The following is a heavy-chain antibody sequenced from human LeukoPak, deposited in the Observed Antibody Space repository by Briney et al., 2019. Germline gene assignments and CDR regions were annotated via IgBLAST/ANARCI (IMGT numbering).Heavy chain of an antibody. V-gene: IGHV3-30*04. J-gene: IGHJ4*02. D-gene: IGHD6-19*01. CDR2: ISYDGSNK. Sequence: PGGSLRLSCAASGFTFSSYAMHWVRQAPGEGLEWVAVISYDGSNKYYADSVKGRFTISRDNSKNTLYLQMNSLRADDTAVYYCARSRWLDAFDYWGQGTLVTVSS. CDR3: ARSRWLDAFDY. CDR1: GFTFSSYA.